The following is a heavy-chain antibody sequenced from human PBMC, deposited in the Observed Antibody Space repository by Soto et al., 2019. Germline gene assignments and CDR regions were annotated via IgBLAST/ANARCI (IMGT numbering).Heavy chain of an antibody. V-gene: IGHV1-18*04. Sequence: ASVKASCKASGYTFTSYGISWVRQAPGQGLEWMGWISAYNGNANYAQKLQGRVTMTTGTSTSTAYMELRSLRSDDTAVYYCARXSERRGYYDLSRYHPPVWFDPWGQGTLVTVSS. CDR3: ARXSERRGYYDLSRYHPPVWFDP. D-gene: IGHD3-22*01. J-gene: IGHJ5*02. CDR2: ISAYNGNA. CDR1: GYTFTSYG.